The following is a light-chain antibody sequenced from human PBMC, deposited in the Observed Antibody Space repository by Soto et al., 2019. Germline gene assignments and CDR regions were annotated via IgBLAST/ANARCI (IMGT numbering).Light chain of an antibody. CDR3: HQYDNSVFT. V-gene: IGKV3-20*01. CDR1: QSLSNSY. CDR2: GAS. Sequence: EIVLTQSPGTLSLSPGERATLSCRASQSLSNSYLAWYQQKPGQAPRLLIYGASSRATGIPDRFSGSGSGTDFTLTISRLEPEDFAVYYCHQYDNSVFTFGPGTKVDIK. J-gene: IGKJ3*01.